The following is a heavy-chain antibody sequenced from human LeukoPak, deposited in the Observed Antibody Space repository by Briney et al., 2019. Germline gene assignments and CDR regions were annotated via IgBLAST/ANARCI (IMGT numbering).Heavy chain of an antibody. V-gene: IGHV4-39*07. CDR2: IYYSGNT. CDR1: GGSIITTNYY. J-gene: IGHJ3*02. D-gene: IGHD6-19*01. CDR3: ARDRLRLLPAFDI. Sequence: SGTLSLTCTVSGGSIITTNYYWGWIRQRPGKELEWIGSIYYSGNTYYKPSLKSRVTISVDTSKSQFSLKLTSVTAADTAVYYCARDRLRLLPAFDIWGQGTMVTVSS.